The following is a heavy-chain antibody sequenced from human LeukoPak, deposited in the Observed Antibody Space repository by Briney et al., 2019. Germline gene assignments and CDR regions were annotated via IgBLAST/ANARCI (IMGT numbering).Heavy chain of an antibody. CDR3: AKGEGAAIRHHVDV. CDR2: ISGSGGST. CDR1: RFTFSSYA. D-gene: IGHD6-25*01. V-gene: IGHV3-23*01. Sequence: GGSLRLSCAASRFTFSSYAMSWVRQAPGKGLEWVSAISGSGGSTYYADSVKGRFTISRDNSKNTLYLQMNSLRAEDTAVYYCAKGEGAAIRHHVDVWGKGTTVTVSS. J-gene: IGHJ6*04.